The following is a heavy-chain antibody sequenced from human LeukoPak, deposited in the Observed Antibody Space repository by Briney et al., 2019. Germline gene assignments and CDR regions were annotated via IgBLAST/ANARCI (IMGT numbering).Heavy chain of an antibody. Sequence: GASVKVSCKASGYTFTSYYMHWVRQAPGQGLEWMGIINPSGGSTSYAQKFQGRVTMTRDTSTSTVYMELSSLRSEDTAVYYCARATVSSGWYRLFDYWGQGTLVTVSS. D-gene: IGHD6-19*01. J-gene: IGHJ4*02. CDR1: GYTFTSYY. CDR2: INPSGGST. CDR3: ARATVSSGWYRLFDY. V-gene: IGHV1-46*01.